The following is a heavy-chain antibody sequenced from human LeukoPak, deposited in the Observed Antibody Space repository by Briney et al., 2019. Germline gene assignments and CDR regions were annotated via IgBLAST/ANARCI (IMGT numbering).Heavy chain of an antibody. CDR2: INTNTGNP. CDR1: GYTFISYS. CDR3: ARDLWFGELRGQNWFDP. D-gene: IGHD3-10*01. J-gene: IGHJ5*02. Sequence: EASVKVSCKASGYTFISYSMNWVRQAPGQGLEWMGWINTNTGNPTYAQGFTGRFVFSLDTSVSTAYLQISSLKAEDTAVYYCARDLWFGELRGQNWFDPWGQGTLVTVSS. V-gene: IGHV7-4-1*02.